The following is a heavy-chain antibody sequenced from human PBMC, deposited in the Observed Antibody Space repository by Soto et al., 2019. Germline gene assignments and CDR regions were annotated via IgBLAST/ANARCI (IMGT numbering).Heavy chain of an antibody. CDR3: AHVYWAASGTRYYLDY. D-gene: IGHD1-7*01. CDR1: GFSFSTDGMG. V-gene: IGHV2-5*02. CDR2: IYWDDDK. J-gene: IGHJ4*01. Sequence: QITLKESGPTLVKPTQTLTLTCTFSGFSFSTDGMGVGWIRQPPGKALEWLALIYWDDDKCFSPSQKRRLTNTKEGSRNQVVLKLNTMEPTDTAKYYCAHVYWAASGTRYYLDYWGHGTLVTVSS.